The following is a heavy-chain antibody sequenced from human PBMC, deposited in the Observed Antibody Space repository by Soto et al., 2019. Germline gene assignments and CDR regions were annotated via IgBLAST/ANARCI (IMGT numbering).Heavy chain of an antibody. CDR3: ATDRGGDGMDV. V-gene: IGHV1-18*01. J-gene: IGHJ6*02. CDR1: GYTFSSYG. Sequence: QVQLVQSGAEVKKPGASVKVSCKASGYTFSSYGISWVRQAPGQGLEWMGWISGYNGNTNYAQKLQGRVTMTIDTATSTGYMELRSLRDDDTAVYYCATDRGGDGMDVWGQETTVTVSS. D-gene: IGHD3-16*01. CDR2: ISGYNGNT.